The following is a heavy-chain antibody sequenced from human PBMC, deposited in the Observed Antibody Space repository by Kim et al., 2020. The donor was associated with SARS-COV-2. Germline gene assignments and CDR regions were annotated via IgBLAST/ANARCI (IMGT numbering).Heavy chain of an antibody. CDR3: ARGQDRENGDSAAFDV. J-gene: IGHJ3*01. D-gene: IGHD4-17*01. Sequence: SVKGQFTITRDNAKNSLYLQMNRLRAEETAVYYCARGQDRENGDSAAFDVWGQGTMVTVSS. V-gene: IGHV3-11*06.